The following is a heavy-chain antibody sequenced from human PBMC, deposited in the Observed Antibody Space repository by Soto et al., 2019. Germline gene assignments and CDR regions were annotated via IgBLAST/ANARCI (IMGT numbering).Heavy chain of an antibody. Sequence: PVGSLRLSCAVSGLTVSRTQMSWVRQAPGKGLQWVSVIYSGGSTYYANAVKGRFTISRDISENTVYLELDKLTVDDTAVYYCARAREPEYSSSISFDYWGRGTLVTVSS. CDR3: ARAREPEYSSSISFDY. CDR1: GLTVSRTQ. CDR2: IYSGGST. V-gene: IGHV3-53*01. D-gene: IGHD6-6*01. J-gene: IGHJ4*02.